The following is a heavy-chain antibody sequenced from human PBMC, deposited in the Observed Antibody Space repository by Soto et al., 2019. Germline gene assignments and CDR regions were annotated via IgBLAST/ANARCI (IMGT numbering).Heavy chain of an antibody. CDR1: GYPFSDNQ. CDR2: INPKSDDT. J-gene: IGHJ5*02. D-gene: IGHD5-12*01. Sequence: ASVKVSCKASGYPFSDNQIHWLRRAPGQGLEWMGRINPKSDDTNYAQKFQGRVTMTRDTSIDTAYLELTGLTSDDTATYYCARKHSLASIRCGLDPWGQGTLVT. V-gene: IGHV1-2*02. CDR3: ARKHSLASIRCGLDP.